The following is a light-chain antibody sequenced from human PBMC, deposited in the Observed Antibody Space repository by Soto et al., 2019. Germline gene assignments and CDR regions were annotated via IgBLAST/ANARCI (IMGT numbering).Light chain of an antibody. CDR3: SSYTSSSTRAVV. J-gene: IGLJ2*01. Sequence: QSALTQPASVSGSPGQSITISCSGTSSDVGGYNYVSWYQQQPGKAPKLMIYDVSNRPSGVSNRFSGSKSGNTASLTISGLQAEDEADYYCSSYTSSSTRAVVFGGGTKETVL. CDR2: DVS. V-gene: IGLV2-14*01. CDR1: SSDVGGYNY.